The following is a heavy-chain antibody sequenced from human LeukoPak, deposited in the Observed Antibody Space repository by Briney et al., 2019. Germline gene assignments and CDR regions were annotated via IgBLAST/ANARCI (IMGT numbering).Heavy chain of an antibody. D-gene: IGHD3-9*01. Sequence: GASLRLSCAASGFIFSNYAMYWVRQAPGKGLEWVSAISGRSGSTYYADSVKGRFTISRDSSKNTLYLQMNSLRADDTAVYYCAKWGDYDVLTGYYVSDFWGQGTPVTVSS. CDR1: GFIFSNYA. J-gene: IGHJ4*02. CDR2: ISGRSGST. CDR3: AKWGDYDVLTGYYVSDF. V-gene: IGHV3-23*01.